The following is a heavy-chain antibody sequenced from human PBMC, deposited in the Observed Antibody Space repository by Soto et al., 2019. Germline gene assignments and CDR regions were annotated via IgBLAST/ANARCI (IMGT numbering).Heavy chain of an antibody. Sequence: GGSLRLSCAASGFTFSSYSMNWVRQAPGKGLEWVSSISSSSSYIYYADSVKGRFTISRDNAKNSLYLQMNSLRAEDTAVYYCARDLTAIVGAMRVDAFDIWGQGTMVTVSS. D-gene: IGHD1-26*01. CDR1: GFTFSSYS. V-gene: IGHV3-21*01. CDR3: ARDLTAIVGAMRVDAFDI. J-gene: IGHJ3*02. CDR2: ISSSSSYI.